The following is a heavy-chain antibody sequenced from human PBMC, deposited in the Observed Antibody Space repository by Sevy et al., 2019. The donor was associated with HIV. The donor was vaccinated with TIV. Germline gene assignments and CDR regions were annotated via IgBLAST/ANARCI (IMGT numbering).Heavy chain of an antibody. J-gene: IGHJ3*02. Sequence: GGSLRLSCAASGFTFSDHYMTWIRQAPGKGLESVAYIRSGGSPIFYADSVKGRFIISRDNTKNALYLQMNILRADDTAVYYCARDHYQKIIRGNFDIWGQGTMVTVSS. D-gene: IGHD3-10*01. CDR2: IRSGGSPI. CDR3: ARDHYQKIIRGNFDI. V-gene: IGHV3-11*01. CDR1: GFTFSDHY.